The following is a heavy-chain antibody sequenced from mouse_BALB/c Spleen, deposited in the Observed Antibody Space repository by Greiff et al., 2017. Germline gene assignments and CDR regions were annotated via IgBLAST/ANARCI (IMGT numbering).Heavy chain of an antibody. CDR3: ARDYRYDGYYAMDY. V-gene: IGHV5-6-5*01. CDR2: ISSGGST. Sequence: EVKVVESGGGLVKPGGSLKLSCAASGFTFSSYAMSWVRQTPEKRLEWVASISSGGSTYYPDSVKGRFTISRDNARNILYLQMSSLRSEDTAMYYCARDYRYDGYYAMDYWGQGTSVTVSS. CDR1: GFTFSSYA. J-gene: IGHJ4*01. D-gene: IGHD2-14*01.